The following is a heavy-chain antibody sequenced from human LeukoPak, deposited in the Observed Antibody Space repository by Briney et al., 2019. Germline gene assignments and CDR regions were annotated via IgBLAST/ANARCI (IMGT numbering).Heavy chain of an antibody. V-gene: IGHV3-23*01. Sequence: GGSLRLSCAASGFTVSSSYMSWVRQAPGKGLEWVSAISGSGGSTYYADSVKGRFTISRDNSKNTLYLQMNSLRAEDTAVYYCVRDFSLWFGELSYWGQGPLVTVSS. CDR2: ISGSGGST. CDR1: GFTVSSSY. CDR3: VRDFSLWFGELSY. J-gene: IGHJ4*02. D-gene: IGHD3-10*01.